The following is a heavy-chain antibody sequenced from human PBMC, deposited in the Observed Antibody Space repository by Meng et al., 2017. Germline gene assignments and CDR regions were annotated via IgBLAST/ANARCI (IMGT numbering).Heavy chain of an antibody. CDR2: IILIFGTA. V-gene: IGHV1-69*01. J-gene: IGHJ5*02. D-gene: IGHD4-17*01. CDR1: GGTFSSYA. CDR3: ARDFGDYAWIAKRWFDP. Sequence: VQLGQSWAVVKKQGAAVKVTCKASGGTFSSYAVSWLRQAPGQGLGWMGGIILIFGTANYAQKFQGRVTITADESTSTAYMELSSLRSEDTAVYYCARDFGDYAWIAKRWFDPWGQGTLVTVSS.